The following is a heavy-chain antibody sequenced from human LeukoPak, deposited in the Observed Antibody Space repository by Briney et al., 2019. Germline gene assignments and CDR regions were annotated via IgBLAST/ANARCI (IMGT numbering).Heavy chain of an antibody. CDR2: IYSGGST. V-gene: IGHV3-53*05. Sequence: HPGGALRLSCAASGFTVSGDYMSWVRQAPGKGLEWVSVIYSGGSTYYADSVKGRFTISRDKSKNTVYLQMNSLRFEDTAMYYCARNWFDPWGQGTLVTVSS. J-gene: IGHJ5*02. CDR3: ARNWFDP. CDR1: GFTVSGDY.